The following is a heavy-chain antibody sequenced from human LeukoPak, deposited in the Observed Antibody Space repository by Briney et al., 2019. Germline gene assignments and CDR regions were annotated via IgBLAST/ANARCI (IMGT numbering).Heavy chain of an antibody. J-gene: IGHJ4*02. V-gene: IGHV6-1*01. CDR2: TYYMSKWYN. CDR1: GDSVSSNSVA. CDR3: ARWIHASGYFDS. D-gene: IGHD6-13*01. Sequence: SQTLSLTRVISGDSVSSNSVASNWITHSPSRGLECLGRTYYMSKWYNDYAQFVKSRISINPDTSKNQFSLQLNSVTPEDTALYYCARWIHASGYFDSWGQGTLVTVSS.